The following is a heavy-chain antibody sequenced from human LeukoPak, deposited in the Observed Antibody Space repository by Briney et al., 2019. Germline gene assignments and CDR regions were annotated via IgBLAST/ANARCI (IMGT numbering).Heavy chain of an antibody. J-gene: IGHJ4*02. V-gene: IGHV3-30*02. CDR3: AKVPLSSSGWDREYYFDY. D-gene: IGHD6-19*01. Sequence: GGSLRLSCAASAFRFSSYGMHWVRQAPDKGPEWVAFIRSDSSNQYYADSVKGRFTISRDNSKNTLFLEMNSLRAEDTAVYYCAKVPLSSSGWDREYYFDYWGQGTLVTVSS. CDR2: IRSDSSNQ. CDR1: AFRFSSYG.